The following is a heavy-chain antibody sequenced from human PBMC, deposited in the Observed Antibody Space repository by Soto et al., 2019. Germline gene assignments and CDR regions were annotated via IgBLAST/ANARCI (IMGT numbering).Heavy chain of an antibody. CDR1: GGSISSYY. V-gene: IGHV4-59*08. Sequence: SETLSLTCTVSGGSISSYYWTWIRQPPGKGLEWIGFIYNSGSTHYNPSLKSRVTISMDKPKNQFSLKMNSVTGADTAVYYCARHSGTTQGDWGPGTLVTVSS. J-gene: IGHJ1*01. D-gene: IGHD3-10*01. CDR2: IYNSGST. CDR3: ARHSGTTQGD.